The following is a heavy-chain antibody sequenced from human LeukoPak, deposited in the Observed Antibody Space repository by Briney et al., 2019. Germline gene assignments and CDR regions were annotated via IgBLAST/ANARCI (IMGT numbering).Heavy chain of an antibody. J-gene: IGHJ4*02. CDR1: GFTFNKYA. D-gene: IGHD1-1*01. Sequence: GGSLRLSCAASGFTFNKYAMTWVRQAPGKGLEWVSRVSIDDNTYYADSVKVRFTISRDNSKNTVYLHMNSLRAEDTAIYYCAKGGWNDDWGQGTLVIVSS. CDR2: VSIDDNT. CDR3: AKGGWNDD. V-gene: IGHV3-23*01.